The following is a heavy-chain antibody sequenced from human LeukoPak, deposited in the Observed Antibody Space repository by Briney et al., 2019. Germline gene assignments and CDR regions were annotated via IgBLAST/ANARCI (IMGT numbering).Heavy chain of an antibody. D-gene: IGHD4-17*01. V-gene: IGHV4-39*01. J-gene: IGHJ5*02. CDR1: TFSSYA. CDR3: ARHYGP. CDR2: IYSSGST. Sequence: TFSSYAMSWIRQPPGKGLEWIGSIYSSGSTYYNPSLKSRVTISVDTSKNQFSLKLTSVTAADTAVYYRARHYGPWGQGTLVTVSS.